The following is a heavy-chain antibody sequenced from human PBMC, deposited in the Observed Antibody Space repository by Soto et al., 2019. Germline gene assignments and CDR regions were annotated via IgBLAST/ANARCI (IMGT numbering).Heavy chain of an antibody. V-gene: IGHV3-21*01. CDR3: ARGGEGSIG. J-gene: IGHJ4*02. Sequence: EVQLVESGGGLVKAGGSLRLSCAASGFTFSSYSMNWVRQAPGKGLEWVSSITSSSHTYYADSVKGRFTISRDNAKKSRYLQMNSLRAGDTAVYYCARGGEGSIGRGQGILVTVSS. D-gene: IGHD3-16*01. CDR1: GFTFSSYS. CDR2: ITSSSHT.